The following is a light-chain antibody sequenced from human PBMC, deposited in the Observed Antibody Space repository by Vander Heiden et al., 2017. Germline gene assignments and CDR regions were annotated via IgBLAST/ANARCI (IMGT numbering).Light chain of an antibody. Sequence: DIVMTQSPDSLAVSLGERATINCKSSQSVLYSSNNKNYLAWYQQKPGQPPKLLIYWASTRESGVPDRFSGSGSGTDFTLTISSLQAEDVAVYYCHEDDSTPRTFGQGTKLEIK. J-gene: IGKJ2*02. CDR1: QSVLYSSNNKNY. V-gene: IGKV4-1*01. CDR3: HEDDSTPRT. CDR2: WAS.